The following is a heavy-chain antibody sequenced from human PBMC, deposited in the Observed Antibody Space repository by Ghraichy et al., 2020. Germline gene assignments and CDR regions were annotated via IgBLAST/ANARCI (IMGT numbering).Heavy chain of an antibody. CDR3: AKSLLQYSSSHDAFDI. J-gene: IGHJ3*02. D-gene: IGHD6-6*01. Sequence: GGSLRLSCAASGFTFSSYAMSWVRQAPGKGLEWVSAISGSGGSTYYADSVKGRFTISRDNSKNTLYLQMNSLRAEDTAVYYCAKSLLQYSSSHDAFDIWGQGTMVTVSS. V-gene: IGHV3-23*01. CDR1: GFTFSSYA. CDR2: ISGSGGST.